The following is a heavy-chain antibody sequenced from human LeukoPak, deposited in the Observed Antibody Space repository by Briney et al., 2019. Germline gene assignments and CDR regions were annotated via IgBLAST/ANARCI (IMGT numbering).Heavy chain of an antibody. D-gene: IGHD3-10*01. V-gene: IGHV4-59*01. Sequence: SETVSLTCTVSGGSISSYYWNWIRQPPGEGLEWIGYFHYSGSTNYNPSLKSRVTISVDTSKNQFSLKLSSVTAADTALYYCATTTYYYGSGSYYNIPGLAHWGQGTLVTVSS. CDR3: ATTTYYYGSGSYYNIPGLAH. J-gene: IGHJ4*02. CDR2: FHYSGST. CDR1: GGSISSYY.